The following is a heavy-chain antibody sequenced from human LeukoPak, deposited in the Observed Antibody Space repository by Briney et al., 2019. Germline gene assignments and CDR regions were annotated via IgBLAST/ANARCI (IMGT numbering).Heavy chain of an antibody. V-gene: IGHV1-2*02. Sequence: ASVKVSCKASGYTFTGYYMHWVRQAPGHGLEWMGWINPNSGGTNYAQKFQGRVTMTRDTSISTAYMELSRLRSDDTAVYYCARGGSFAVTTPDYWGQGTLVTVSS. J-gene: IGHJ4*02. CDR2: INPNSGGT. CDR1: GYTFTGYY. D-gene: IGHD4-11*01. CDR3: ARGGSFAVTTPDY.